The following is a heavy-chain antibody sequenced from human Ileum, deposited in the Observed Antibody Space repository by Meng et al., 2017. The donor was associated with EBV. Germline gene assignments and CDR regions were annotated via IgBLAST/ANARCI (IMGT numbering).Heavy chain of an antibody. CDR1: CGSFSSRKYY. CDR3: ASRELAPFDY. J-gene: IGHJ4*02. V-gene: IGHV4-39*07. Sequence: QLPLGGSGQGLGTPSETLCLAFSVSCGSFSSRKYYWGWIRQPSGKALEWIASIYYSGTTYYHPSLQIRVSISVDKSKNQVSLNMTSMTAADTAVYYCASRELAPFDYWGQGTLVTVSS. CDR2: IYYSGTT. D-gene: IGHD1-26*01.